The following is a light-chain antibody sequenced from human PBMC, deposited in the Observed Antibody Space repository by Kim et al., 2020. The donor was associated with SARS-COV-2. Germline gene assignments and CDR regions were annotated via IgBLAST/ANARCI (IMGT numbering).Light chain of an antibody. CDR1: TSNIGSHS. V-gene: IGLV1-44*01. CDR2: NSD. J-gene: IGLJ1*01. CDR3: AAWDDSLNGYV. Sequence: QSVLTQPPSVSGTPGQTVIISSSGSTSNIGSHSVTWYQQIPGTAPKLLIYNSDRRPSGVPDRFTGSNSGTSASLAISGLQSHDEAEYFCAAWDDSLNGYVFVTVTKLTVL.